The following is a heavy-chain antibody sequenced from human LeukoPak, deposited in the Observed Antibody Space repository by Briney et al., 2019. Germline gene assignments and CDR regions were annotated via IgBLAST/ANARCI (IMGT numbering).Heavy chain of an antibody. V-gene: IGHV3-30-3*01. CDR1: GFTFSSYA. CDR2: ISYDGSNK. CDR3: ARDMPLPDY. D-gene: IGHD2-2*01. J-gene: IGHJ4*02. Sequence: GGSLRLSCAASGFTFSSYAMHWVRQAPGKGLEWVAVISYDGSNKYYADSVKGRFTISRDNSKNTLYLQLNSLRAEDTAVYYCARDMPLPDYWGQGTLVTVSS.